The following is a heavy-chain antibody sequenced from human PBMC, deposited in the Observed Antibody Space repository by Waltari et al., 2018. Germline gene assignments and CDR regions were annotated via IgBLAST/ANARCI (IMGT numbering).Heavy chain of an antibody. CDR1: GFIFTSFW. CDR3: VRGIDQ. V-gene: IGHV3-7*01. J-gene: IGHJ4*02. CDR2: INEDGSRI. Sequence: EVQLVESGGGLVQPGGSLRLSCAASGFIFTSFWTSWGRQAPGKGLGWVANINEDGSRIYYLDSVKGRFTISRDNAKNSLSLQMNRLRAEDTAVYYCVRGIDQWGQGTLVTVSS.